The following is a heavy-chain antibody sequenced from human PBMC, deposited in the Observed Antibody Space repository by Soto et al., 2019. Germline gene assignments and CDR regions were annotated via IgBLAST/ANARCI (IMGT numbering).Heavy chain of an antibody. CDR2: ISSSSSYI. CDR1: GFTFSSYS. Sequence: GGSXRLSCAASGFTFSSYSMNWVRQAPGKGLEWVSSISSSSSYIYYADSVKGRFTISRDNAKNSLYLQMNSLRAEDTAVYYCARDTGITGTNSFDYWGQGTLVTVSS. CDR3: ARDTGITGTNSFDY. J-gene: IGHJ4*02. D-gene: IGHD1-7*01. V-gene: IGHV3-21*01.